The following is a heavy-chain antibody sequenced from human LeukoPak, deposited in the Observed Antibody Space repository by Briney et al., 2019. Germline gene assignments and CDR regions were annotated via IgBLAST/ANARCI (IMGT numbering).Heavy chain of an antibody. D-gene: IGHD2-21*02. CDR1: GGSISSSSYY. CDR2: IYYSGST. V-gene: IGHV4-39*01. CDR3: ARHGGGAATANAFDI. Sequence: PSETLSLTCTVSGGSISSSSYYWGWIRQPPGKGLEWIGSIYYSGSTYYNPSLKSRVTISVDTSKNQFSLKLSSVTAADTAVYYCARHGGGAATANAFDIWGQGTMVTVSS. J-gene: IGHJ3*02.